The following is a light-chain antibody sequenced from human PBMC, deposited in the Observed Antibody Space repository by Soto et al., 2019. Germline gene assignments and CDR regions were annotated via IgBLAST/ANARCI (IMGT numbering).Light chain of an antibody. J-gene: IGKJ2*01. CDR2: DAS. V-gene: IGKV3-11*01. CDR1: QRVRSY. CDR3: QQRGNWPRT. Sequence: EIVLTQSPATLSLSPGERATLSCSASQRVRSYLAWYQQKPGQAPRLLIYDASNRATGIPARFSGSGSGTDFTLTISSLEPEDFAVYYCQQRGNWPRTFGQGTKLEIK.